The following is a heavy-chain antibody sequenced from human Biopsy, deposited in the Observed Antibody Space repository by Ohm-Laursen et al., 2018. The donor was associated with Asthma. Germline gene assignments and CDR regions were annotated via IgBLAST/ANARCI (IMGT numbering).Heavy chain of an antibody. CDR2: ILTKFDIT. CDR1: GGTFSNFA. Sequence: SSVKVSCKAPGGTFSNFAISWVRQAPGQGLEWMGTILTKFDITSYAEKFQGRVTITADIFTRTVYMELSGLRFDDTAIYYCARPSPNRDILYYYYHMDVWGQGTTVIVSS. D-gene: IGHD3-3*02. J-gene: IGHJ6*02. CDR3: ARPSPNRDILYYYYHMDV. V-gene: IGHV1-69*04.